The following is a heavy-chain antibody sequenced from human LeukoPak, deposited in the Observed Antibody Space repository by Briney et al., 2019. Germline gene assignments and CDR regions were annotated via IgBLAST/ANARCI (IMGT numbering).Heavy chain of an antibody. CDR1: GFTFSSYA. D-gene: IGHD6-13*01. V-gene: IGHV3-23*01. CDR3: AKDPLAAGKGGIDY. CDR2: ISGSGGST. J-gene: IGHJ4*02. Sequence: PGGSLGLSCAASGFTFSSYAMSWVRQAPGKGLEWVSAISGSGGSTYYAASVKGRFTISRDNSKNTLYLQMNSLRAEDTAEYYCAKDPLAAGKGGIDYWGQGTLVTVSS.